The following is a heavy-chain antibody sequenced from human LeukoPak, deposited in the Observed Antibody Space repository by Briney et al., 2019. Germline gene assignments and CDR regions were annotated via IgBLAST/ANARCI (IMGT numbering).Heavy chain of an antibody. CDR3: ARDQDGMDV. Sequence: SQTLSLTCAISGDRVSSNTAAWNWIRQSPSRGLEWLGRTYYRSKWYNDYAVSVKSRLTINPDTSKNHFSLQLNSVTPEDSGIYYCARDQDGMDVWGQGTTVTVSS. CDR1: GDRVSSNTAA. J-gene: IGHJ6*02. V-gene: IGHV6-1*01. CDR2: TYYRSKWYN.